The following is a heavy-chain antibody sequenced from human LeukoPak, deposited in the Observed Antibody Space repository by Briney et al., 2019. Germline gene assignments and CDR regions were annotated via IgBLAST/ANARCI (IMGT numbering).Heavy chain of an antibody. Sequence: SETLSLTCTVSGGSISSSSYYWGWIRQPPGKGLEWIGSIYYSGSTYYNPSLKSRVTISVDTSKNQFSLRLGSVTAADTAVYYCAREAIAAAGRSFDYWGPGTLVTVSS. CDR2: IYYSGST. D-gene: IGHD6-13*01. J-gene: IGHJ4*02. CDR3: AREAIAAAGRSFDY. CDR1: GGSISSSSYY. V-gene: IGHV4-39*07.